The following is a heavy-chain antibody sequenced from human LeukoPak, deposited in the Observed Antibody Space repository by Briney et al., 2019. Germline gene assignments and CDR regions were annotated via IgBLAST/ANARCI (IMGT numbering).Heavy chain of an antibody. V-gene: IGHV5-51*01. CDR3: ARSTYYYDSSGYYYADY. J-gene: IGHJ4*02. Sequence: GESLKISCKGSGYSFTRNWIGWVRQMPGKGLEWMGIIYPGDSDTRYSPSFQGQVTISADKSISTAYLQWSSLKASDTAMYYCARSTYYYDSSGYYYADYWGQGTLVTVSS. D-gene: IGHD3-22*01. CDR1: GYSFTRNW. CDR2: IYPGDSDT.